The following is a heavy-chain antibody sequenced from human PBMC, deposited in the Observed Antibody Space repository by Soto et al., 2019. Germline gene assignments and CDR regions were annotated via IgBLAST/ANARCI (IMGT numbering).Heavy chain of an antibody. D-gene: IGHD3-10*01. Sequence: GESLKISCKGSGYSFTSYWIGWVRQMPGKGLEWMGIIYPGDSDTRYSPSFQGQVTISADKSISTAYLQWSSLKASDTAMYYCARHTPSYYYGSGSYLFDYWGQGTLVTVSS. V-gene: IGHV5-51*01. CDR1: GYSFTSYW. CDR3: ARHTPSYYYGSGSYLFDY. J-gene: IGHJ4*02. CDR2: IYPGDSDT.